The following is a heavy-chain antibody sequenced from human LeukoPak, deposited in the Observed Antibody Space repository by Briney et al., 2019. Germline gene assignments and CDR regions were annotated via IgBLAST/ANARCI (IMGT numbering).Heavy chain of an antibody. V-gene: IGHV4-39*01. D-gene: IGHD2-15*01. CDR3: VAYCSGGSCYHYYYYGMDV. CDR1: GGSISSSSYY. Sequence: SETLSLTCTVSGGSISSSSYYWGWIRQPPGKGLEWIGSIYYSGSTYYNPSLKGRVTISVDTSKNQFSLKLSSVTAADTAVYYCVAYCSGGSCYHYYYYGMDVWGQGTTVTVSS. CDR2: IYYSGST. J-gene: IGHJ6*02.